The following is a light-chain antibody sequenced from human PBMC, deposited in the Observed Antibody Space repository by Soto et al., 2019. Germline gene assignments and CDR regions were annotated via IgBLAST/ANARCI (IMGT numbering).Light chain of an antibody. Sequence: GDRVTISCRASQGIATFLPWYQPKPGKAPKLLIYGASTLQSGVPSRFSGSGSGTDFTLTISSLQPEDFATYYCQQLNSFPITFGPGTKVDIK. CDR3: QQLNSFPIT. CDR1: QGIATF. J-gene: IGKJ3*01. V-gene: IGKV1-9*01. CDR2: GAS.